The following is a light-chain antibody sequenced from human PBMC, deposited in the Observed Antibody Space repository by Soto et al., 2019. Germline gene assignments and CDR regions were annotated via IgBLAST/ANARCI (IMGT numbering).Light chain of an antibody. CDR2: LNSDGSH. CDR3: QNWDTGIRV. Sequence: QSVLTQSPSASASLGASVKLTCTLSSGHSNYAIAWHQQQPEKGPRHLMKLNSDGSHRKGDGITDRFSGSISGAERYHTISILQSEDEADYYCQNWDTGIRVVGGRTKLNVL. V-gene: IGLV4-69*01. J-gene: IGLJ2*01. CDR1: SGHSNYA.